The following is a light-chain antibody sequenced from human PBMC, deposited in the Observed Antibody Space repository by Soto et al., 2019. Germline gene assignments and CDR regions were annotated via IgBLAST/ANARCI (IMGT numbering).Light chain of an antibody. J-gene: IGKJ1*01. CDR2: GAS. CDR3: QQYSIWRT. CDR1: ESVSNN. V-gene: IGKV3-15*01. Sequence: EIVLTQSPATLSLSPGERATLSCRASESVSNNLAWYQQKAGQAPRLLIYGASTRATGIPARFSGSGSGTEFTLTLSSLQSEDFAVYYCQQYSIWRTFGQGTKVDIK.